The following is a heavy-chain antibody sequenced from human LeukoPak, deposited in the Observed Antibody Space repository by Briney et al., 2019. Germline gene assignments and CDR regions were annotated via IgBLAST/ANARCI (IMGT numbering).Heavy chain of an antibody. J-gene: IGHJ4*02. CDR1: GASISNYY. D-gene: IGHD3-22*01. CDR2: IHHSGTA. CDR3: ATRPPDDISGYLDN. Sequence: SETLSLTCAVSGASISNYYWSWVRQPPGKGLEWIGYIHHSGTANYNPSLESRVTVSLDTSRNQFYLRLKSVTSAETAMYYCATRPPDDISGYLDNWGQGTLVAVSS. V-gene: IGHV4-59*03.